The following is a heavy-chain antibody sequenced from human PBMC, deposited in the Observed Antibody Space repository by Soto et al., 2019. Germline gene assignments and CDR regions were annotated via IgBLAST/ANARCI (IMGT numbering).Heavy chain of an antibody. D-gene: IGHD3-10*01. Sequence: SVKVSCKASGGTFSSYAISWVRQAPGQGLEWMGGIIPIFGTANYAQKFQGRVTITADKSTSTAYMELSSLRSEDTAVYYCARVESGVRGAYYYGMDVWGQGTTVTVSS. CDR1: GGTFSSYA. CDR3: ARVESGVRGAYYYGMDV. CDR2: IIPIFGTA. V-gene: IGHV1-69*06. J-gene: IGHJ6*02.